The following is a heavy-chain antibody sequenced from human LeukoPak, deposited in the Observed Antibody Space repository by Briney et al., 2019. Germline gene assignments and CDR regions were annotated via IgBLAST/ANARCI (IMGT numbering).Heavy chain of an antibody. CDR3: ARSPAYCSGGSCYSPLRHYYYMDV. J-gene: IGHJ6*03. CDR2: IYTSGST. D-gene: IGHD2-15*01. V-gene: IGHV4-4*09. CDR1: GGSISSYY. Sequence: PSETLSLTCTVSGGSISSYYWSWIRQPPGKGLEWIGYIYTSGSTNYNPSLKSRVTISVDTSKNQFSLKLSSVTAADTAVYYCARSPAYCSGGSCYSPLRHYYYMDVWGKGTTVTVSS.